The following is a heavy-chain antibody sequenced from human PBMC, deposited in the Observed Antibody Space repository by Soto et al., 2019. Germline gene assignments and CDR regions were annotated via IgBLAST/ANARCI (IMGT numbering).Heavy chain of an antibody. D-gene: IGHD4-17*01. CDR1: GYTFTSYD. CDR2: MSPNSGNT. V-gene: IGHV1-8*01. CDR3: AREMTTVTTFGYYYYYYMDV. J-gene: IGHJ6*03. Sequence: ASVKVSCKASGYTFTSYDINWVRQATGRGLEWMGWMSPNSGNTGYAQKFQGRVTMTRSTSISTAYMELSSLRSEDTAVYYCAREMTTVTTFGYYYYYYMDVWGKGTTVTVSS.